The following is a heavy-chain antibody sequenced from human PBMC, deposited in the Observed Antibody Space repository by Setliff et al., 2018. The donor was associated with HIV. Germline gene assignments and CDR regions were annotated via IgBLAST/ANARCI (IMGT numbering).Heavy chain of an antibody. CDR3: VRCGLYDNYYALDE. CDR2: ITIYNGNS. V-gene: IGHV1-45*02. J-gene: IGHJ3*01. Sequence: GASVKVSCKASGYTFTYPYLHWVRQAPGQALEWMGWITIYNGNSKYAQKFKDRIIISREMSLTTTYMQLNSLKSEDTAMYYCVRCGLYDNYYALDEWGQGTLVTVSS. D-gene: IGHD3-22*01. CDR1: GYTFTYPY.